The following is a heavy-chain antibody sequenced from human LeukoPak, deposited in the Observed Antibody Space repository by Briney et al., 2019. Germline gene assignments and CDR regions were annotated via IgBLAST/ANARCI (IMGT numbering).Heavy chain of an antibody. CDR3: TKELHVAVAVADYYYFYMDV. Sequence: PGGSLRLSCAASGFAFSGFAVGWVRQSPGKGLEWLSTINGGGNTTFYADSVKGRFTISRDNSKNTLYLHMDSLRPDDTAIYYCTKELHVAVAVADYYYFYMDVWGRGTAVTVSS. CDR1: GFAFSGFA. D-gene: IGHD6-19*01. J-gene: IGHJ6*03. V-gene: IGHV3-23*01. CDR2: INGGGNTT.